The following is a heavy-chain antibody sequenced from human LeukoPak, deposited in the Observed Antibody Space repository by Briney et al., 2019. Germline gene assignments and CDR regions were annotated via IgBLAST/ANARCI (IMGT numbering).Heavy chain of an antibody. CDR1: GGSISSSSYY. D-gene: IGHD5-18*01. CDR3: ARDGLDTAKLPYY. Sequence: SETLSLTCTVSGGSISSSSYYWGWIRQPPGKGLEWIGSIYYSGSTYYNPSLKSRVTISVDTSKNQFSLKLSSVTAADTAVYYCARDGLDTAKLPYYWGQGTLVTVSS. V-gene: IGHV4-39*07. CDR2: IYYSGST. J-gene: IGHJ4*02.